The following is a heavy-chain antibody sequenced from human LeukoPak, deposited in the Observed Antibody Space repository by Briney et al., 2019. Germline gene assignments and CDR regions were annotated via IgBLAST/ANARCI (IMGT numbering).Heavy chain of an antibody. J-gene: IGHJ4*02. CDR1: GFKFSNSD. CDR3: AREIPYGDYAADF. Sequence: GGSLRLSCAASGFKFSNSDMHWVRQSAGRGLEWVSTIGTEADPFYPGSVKGRFTISRDNAKNSLYLQMNSLRVEDTAVYYCAREIPYGDYAADFWGQGTLVTVSS. CDR2: IGTEADP. V-gene: IGHV3-13*04. D-gene: IGHD4-17*01.